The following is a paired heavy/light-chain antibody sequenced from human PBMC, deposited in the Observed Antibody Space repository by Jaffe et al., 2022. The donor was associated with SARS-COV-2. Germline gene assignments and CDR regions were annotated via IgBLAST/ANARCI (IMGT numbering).Light chain of an antibody. CDR1: QSLLHSNGYNF. CDR3: MQGLQTPYI. Sequence: DIVMTQSPLSLPVTPGEPASISCRSSQSLLHSNGYNFLDWYLQKPGQSPQLLIYLGSNRASGVPDRFSGSGSGTDFTLKISRVEAEDVGVYYCMQGLQTPYIFGQGTKLEIK. CDR2: LGS. V-gene: IGKV2-28*01. J-gene: IGKJ2*01.
Heavy chain of an antibody. CDR1: GFTFSNYW. V-gene: IGHV3-7*03. CDR2: IKQDGSEK. J-gene: IGHJ4*02. Sequence: EVQLVESGGDLVLPGGSLRLSCVASGFTFSNYWMTWVRQAPGKGLEWVANIKQDGSEKYYVDSVKGRFTISRDNAKNSLSLQMNSLRAEDTAVYYCARGQWLRQAEPTSPASYWGQGTLVTVSS. CDR3: ARGQWLRQAEPTSPASY. D-gene: IGHD5-12*01.